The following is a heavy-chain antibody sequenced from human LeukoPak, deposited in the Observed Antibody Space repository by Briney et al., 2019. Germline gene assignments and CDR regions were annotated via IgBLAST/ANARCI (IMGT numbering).Heavy chain of an antibody. D-gene: IGHD3-10*01. V-gene: IGHV3-73*01. Sequence: GGSLRLSCAASGFTFSGSAMHWVRQASEKGLEWVGRIRSKANSYATAYAASVKGRFTISRDDSKNTAYLQMNSLKTEDTAVYYCTGHPYYYGSGRGYYYGMDVWGKGTTVTVSS. CDR1: GFTFSGSA. CDR2: IRSKANSYAT. CDR3: TGHPYYYGSGRGYYYGMDV. J-gene: IGHJ6*04.